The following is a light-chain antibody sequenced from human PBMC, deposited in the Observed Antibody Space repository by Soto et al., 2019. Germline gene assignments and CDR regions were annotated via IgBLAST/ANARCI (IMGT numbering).Light chain of an antibody. CDR3: QQSYSTLYT. Sequence: DIQMTQSPSSLSASVGDRVTITCRASQSISSYLNWYQQKPGKAPKLLIYAASRLQSGVPSRFSGSGSGTDFTLNISSLQPEDFATYYCQQSYSTLYTFGHGTKLEIK. J-gene: IGKJ2*01. CDR1: QSISSY. V-gene: IGKV1-39*01. CDR2: AAS.